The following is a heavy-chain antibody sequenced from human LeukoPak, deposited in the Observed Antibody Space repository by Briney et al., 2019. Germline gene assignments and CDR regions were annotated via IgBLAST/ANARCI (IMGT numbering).Heavy chain of an antibody. CDR3: ARVGSWWNYYYYYYTDV. V-gene: IGHV1-18*01. J-gene: IGHJ6*03. CDR1: GGTFSSYA. D-gene: IGHD6-13*01. Sequence: ASVKVSCKASGGTFSSYAISWVRQAPGQGLEWMGWISAYNGNTNYAQKLQGRVTMTTDTSTSTAYMELRSLRSDDTAVYYCARVGSWWNYYYYYYTDVWGKGTTVTVSS. CDR2: ISAYNGNT.